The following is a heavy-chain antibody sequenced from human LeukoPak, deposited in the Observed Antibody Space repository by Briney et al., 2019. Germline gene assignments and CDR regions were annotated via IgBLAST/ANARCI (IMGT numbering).Heavy chain of an antibody. CDR3: ARGRSEREISQPNIVVVPAANIDAKYYFDY. D-gene: IGHD2-2*01. Sequence: GASVKVSCKASGGTFSSYAISWVRQAPGQGLEWMGGIIPIFGTANYAQKFQGRVTITADESTSTAYMELSSLRSEDTAVYYCARGRSEREISQPNIVVVPAANIDAKYYFDYWGQGTLVTVSS. V-gene: IGHV1-69*13. J-gene: IGHJ4*02. CDR2: IIPIFGTA. CDR1: GGTFSSYA.